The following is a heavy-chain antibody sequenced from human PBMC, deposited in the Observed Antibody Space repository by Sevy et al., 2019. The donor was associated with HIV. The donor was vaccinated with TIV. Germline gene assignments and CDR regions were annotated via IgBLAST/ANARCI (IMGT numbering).Heavy chain of an antibody. CDR3: ARSWEQQLHDAFDI. V-gene: IGHV3-21*01. Sequence: GGSLRLSCAASGFTFNTHAMNWVRQAPGKGLEWVSSISGIGSHTYYAESVKGRFTISRDNAKNSLYLQMNSLRAEDTAVYYCARSWEQQLHDAFDIWGQGTMVTVSS. CDR1: GFTFNTHA. CDR2: ISGIGSHT. J-gene: IGHJ3*02. D-gene: IGHD6-13*01.